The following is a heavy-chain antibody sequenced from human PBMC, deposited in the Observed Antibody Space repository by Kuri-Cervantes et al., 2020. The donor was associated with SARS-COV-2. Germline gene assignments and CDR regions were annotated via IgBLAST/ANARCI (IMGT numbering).Heavy chain of an antibody. V-gene: IGHV4-34*01. CDR3: ARVRSSGPGPRKYYFDY. D-gene: IGHD6-19*01. J-gene: IGHJ4*02. Sequence: SQTLSLTCAFYGGSFSGYYWSWIRQPPGKGLEWIGEINRSGSANYNPSLKSRVTISVDTSKNQFSLKLSSVTAADTAVYYCARVRSSGPGPRKYYFDYWGQGTLVTVSS. CDR1: GGSFSGYY. CDR2: INRSGSA.